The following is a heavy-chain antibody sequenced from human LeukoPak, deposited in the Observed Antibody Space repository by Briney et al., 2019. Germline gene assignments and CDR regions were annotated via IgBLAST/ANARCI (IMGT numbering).Heavy chain of an antibody. D-gene: IGHD2-2*01. CDR1: GFTFSSYW. J-gene: IGHJ6*02. CDR3: ARVLAVPAAFYFYYGLDV. Sequence: GGSLRLSCAASGFTFSSYWMSWVRQSPGKGLEWVANIQQDGGEKYYGESVKGRFTISRDNAKNSLYLQMNSLRAEDTAVYFCARVLAVPAAFYFYYGLDVWGQGTTVTVSS. V-gene: IGHV3-7*04. CDR2: IQQDGGEK.